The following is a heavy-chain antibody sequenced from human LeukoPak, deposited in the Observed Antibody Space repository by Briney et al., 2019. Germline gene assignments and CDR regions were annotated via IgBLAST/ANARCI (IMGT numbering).Heavy chain of an antibody. CDR2: IYHSGST. V-gene: IGHV4-38-2*02. Sequence: SETLSLTCTVSGYSISSGYYWGWVRQPPGKGLEWIGSIYHSGSTYYNPSLKSRVTISVDTSKNQFSLKLSSVTAADTAVYYCARELTVVAVYDYWGQGTLVTVSS. J-gene: IGHJ4*02. D-gene: IGHD2-15*01. CDR3: ARELTVVAVYDY. CDR1: GYSISSGYY.